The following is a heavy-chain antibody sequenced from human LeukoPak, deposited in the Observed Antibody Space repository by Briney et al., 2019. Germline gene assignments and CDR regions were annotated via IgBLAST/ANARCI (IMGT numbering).Heavy chain of an antibody. Sequence: GASVKVSCKASGYTFTSYGISWARQAPGQGLEWMGWISGYNGNTNYAQKFQDRVVMTTDTSTSTVYMELRSLRSDDTAVYYCARDSSSWLHGHWGQGTLVTVSS. V-gene: IGHV1-18*01. CDR3: ARDSSSWLHGH. D-gene: IGHD6-13*01. CDR2: ISGYNGNT. CDR1: GYTFTSYG. J-gene: IGHJ4*02.